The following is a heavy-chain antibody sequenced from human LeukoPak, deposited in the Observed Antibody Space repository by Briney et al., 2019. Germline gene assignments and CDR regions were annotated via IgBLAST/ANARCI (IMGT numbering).Heavy chain of an antibody. CDR2: IYYSGST. Sequence: PSETLSLTCTVSGGSISSSSYYWGWIRQPPGKGLEWIGSIYYSGSTYYNPSLKSRVTISVDTSENQFSLKLSSVTAADTAVYYCATLTPVHSSSSLDYCGQGTLVTVSS. CDR3: ATLTPVHSSSSLDY. V-gene: IGHV4-39*01. CDR1: GGSISSSSYY. J-gene: IGHJ4*02. D-gene: IGHD6-6*01.